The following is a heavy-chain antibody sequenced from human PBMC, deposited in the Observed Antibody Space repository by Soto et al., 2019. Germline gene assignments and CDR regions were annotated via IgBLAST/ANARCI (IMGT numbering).Heavy chain of an antibody. CDR1: GFTFSSYA. V-gene: IGHV3-64D*06. CDR2: ISSNGGST. J-gene: IGHJ3*02. Sequence: PGGSLRLSCSASGFTFSSYAMHWVRQAPGKGLEYVSAISSNGGSTYYADSVKGRFTISRDNSKNTLYLQMSSLRAEDTAVYYCVKSERTIFGEDAFDIWGQGTMVTVSS. D-gene: IGHD3-3*01. CDR3: VKSERTIFGEDAFDI.